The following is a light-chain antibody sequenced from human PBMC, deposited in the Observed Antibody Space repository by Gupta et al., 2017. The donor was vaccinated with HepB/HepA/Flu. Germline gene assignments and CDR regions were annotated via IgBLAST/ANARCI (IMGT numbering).Light chain of an antibody. CDR2: YAS. J-gene: IGKJ5*01. CDR3: QQRRKTPIT. CDR1: QSIRNY. Sequence: DIQMTQSPSSLSSSVGDRVTITCRASQSIRNYLNWYQHKPGKAPKLLIYYASTWENEVPARFSGSGSGTEFTLTISSLQPEDFAAYYCQQRRKTPITFGQGTQLEIK. V-gene: IGKV1-39*01.